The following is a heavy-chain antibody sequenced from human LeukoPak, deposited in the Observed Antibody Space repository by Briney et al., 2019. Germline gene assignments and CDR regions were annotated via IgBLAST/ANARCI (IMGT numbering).Heavy chain of an antibody. Sequence: PGGSLRLSCAASGFTFSSCAMNWVRQAPGRGLEWVSAIRGSGDNTYYADSVRGRFTISRDNSKSTLYLQMSSLRAEDTAIYYCAKNMGPEYYYGMDVWGQGTTVTVSS. D-gene: IGHD2/OR15-2a*01. J-gene: IGHJ6*02. CDR1: GFTFSSCA. V-gene: IGHV3-23*01. CDR2: IRGSGDNT. CDR3: AKNMGPEYYYGMDV.